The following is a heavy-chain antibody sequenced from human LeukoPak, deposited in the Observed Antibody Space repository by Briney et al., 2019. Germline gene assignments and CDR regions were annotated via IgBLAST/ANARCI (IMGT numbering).Heavy chain of an antibody. CDR3: ARVDDFWSGYRY. CDR2: ISSSSSTI. V-gene: IGHV3-48*02. Sequence: GSLRLSCAATGFTFSSYSMNWVRQAPGKGLEWVSYISSSSSTIYYADSVKGRFTISRDNAKNSLYLQMNSLRDEDTAVYYCARVDDFWSGYRYWGQGTLVTVSS. J-gene: IGHJ4*02. CDR1: GFTFSSYS. D-gene: IGHD3-3*01.